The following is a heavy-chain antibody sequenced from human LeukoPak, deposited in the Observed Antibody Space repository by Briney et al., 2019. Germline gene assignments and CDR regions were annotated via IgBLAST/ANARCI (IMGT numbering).Heavy chain of an antibody. J-gene: IGHJ4*02. D-gene: IGHD1-20*01. CDR1: GFTFSSYA. V-gene: IGHV3-30-3*01. CDR2: ISYDGSNK. CDR3: ARYNWNDDGSFDY. Sequence: GGSLRLSCAASGFTFSSYAMHWVRQAPGKGLEWVAVISYDGSNKYYADSAKGRFTISRDNSKNTLYLQMNSLRAEDTAVYYCARYNWNDDGSFDYWGQGTLVTVSS.